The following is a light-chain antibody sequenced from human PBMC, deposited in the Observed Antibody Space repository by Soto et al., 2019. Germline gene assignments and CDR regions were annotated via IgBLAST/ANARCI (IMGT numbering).Light chain of an antibody. Sequence: DIVLTQSPGTLSLSPGERATPSCRASQSVSSSYLAWYQQKPGQAPRLLIYGASSRATGIPDRFSGSGSGTDFTLTISRLEPEDFAVYYCQQYGSSGTFGQGTKVDIK. CDR1: QSVSSSY. CDR2: GAS. V-gene: IGKV3-20*01. CDR3: QQYGSSGT. J-gene: IGKJ1*01.